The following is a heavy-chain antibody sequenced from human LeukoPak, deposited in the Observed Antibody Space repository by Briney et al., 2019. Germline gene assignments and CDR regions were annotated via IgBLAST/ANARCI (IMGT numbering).Heavy chain of an antibody. CDR2: IRYDGSNK. J-gene: IGHJ6*02. Sequence: GGSLRLSCAASGFTFSSYGMHWVRRAPREGVVGGAVIRYDGSNKYYRDSVKGRFTISRDNSKNTLYLQMNCLRAEDTAVYYCARDGYYYDSSGYQIVPYYYYYGMDVWGQRATVTVSS. CDR3: ARDGYYYDSSGYQIVPYYYYYGMDV. CDR1: GFTFSSYG. D-gene: IGHD3-22*01. V-gene: IGHV3-33*08.